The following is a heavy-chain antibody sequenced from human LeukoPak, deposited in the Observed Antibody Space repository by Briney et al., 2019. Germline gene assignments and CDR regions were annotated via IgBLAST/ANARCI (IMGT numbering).Heavy chain of an antibody. CDR3: ASCYYDSSGKGSNWFDP. CDR2: INHSGST. Sequence: SETLSLTCTVSDGSLSNYYWSWIRQPPGKGLEWIGEINHSGSTNYNPSLKSRVTISVDTSKNQFSLKLSSVTAADTAVCYCASCYYDSSGKGSNWFDPWGQGTLVTVSS. V-gene: IGHV4-34*01. J-gene: IGHJ5*02. D-gene: IGHD3-22*01. CDR1: DGSLSNYY.